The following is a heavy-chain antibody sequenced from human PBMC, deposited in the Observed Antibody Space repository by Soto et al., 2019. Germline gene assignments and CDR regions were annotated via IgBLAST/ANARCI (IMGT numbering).Heavy chain of an antibody. CDR1: GASISGFY. CDR2: IYATGTT. Sequence: SETLSLTCTVSGASISGFYWSWIRKSAGKGLEWIGRIYATGTTDYNPSLKSRVMMSVDTSKKQFSLKLRSVTAADTAVYYCVRDGTKTLRDWLDPWGQGISVTVPQ. CDR3: VRDGTKTLRDWLDP. V-gene: IGHV4-4*07. D-gene: IGHD1-1*01. J-gene: IGHJ5*02.